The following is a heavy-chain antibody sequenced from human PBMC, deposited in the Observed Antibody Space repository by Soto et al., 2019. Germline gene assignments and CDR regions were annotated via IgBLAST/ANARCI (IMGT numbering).Heavy chain of an antibody. CDR1: GYSFTSYW. CDR3: ARHSLWHGHYDSSGYAYFDY. J-gene: IGHJ4*02. Sequence: GESLKISCKGSGYSFTSYWIGWVRQMPGKGLEWMGIIYPGDSDTRYSPSLQGQVTISADKSISTAYLQWSSLKASDTAMYYCARHSLWHGHYDSSGYAYFDYWGQGTLVTVSS. D-gene: IGHD3-22*01. V-gene: IGHV5-51*01. CDR2: IYPGDSDT.